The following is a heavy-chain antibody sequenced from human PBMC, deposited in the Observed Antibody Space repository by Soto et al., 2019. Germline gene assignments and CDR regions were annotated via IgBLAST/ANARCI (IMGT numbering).Heavy chain of an antibody. CDR3: ASPPDSGYDFDFGGMDV. V-gene: IGHV3-21*01. J-gene: IGHJ6*02. CDR1: GFTFSSCS. CDR2: ISGSSTYI. D-gene: IGHD5-12*01. Sequence: EVQLVESGGGLVKPGESLRLSCAASGFTFSSCSMNWVRLAPGKGLEWVSSISGSSTYIFYADSVKGRFTISRDNAKNSLYLQMNSLRAEDTAVYYCASPPDSGYDFDFGGMDVWGQGTTVTVSS.